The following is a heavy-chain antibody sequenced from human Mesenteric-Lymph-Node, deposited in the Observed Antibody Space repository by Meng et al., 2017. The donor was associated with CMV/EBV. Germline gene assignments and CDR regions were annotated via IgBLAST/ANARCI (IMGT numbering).Heavy chain of an antibody. CDR3: TRLTNNLGYCSSTICYIFDY. CDR2: IRSKANTYAT. D-gene: IGHD2-2*02. J-gene: IGHJ4*02. Sequence: GGSLRLSCAASGFTFSDSAMHWVRQASGKGLEWVGRIRSKANTYATAYAASVKGRFTISRDDSKNTAYLQMNSLKTDDTAVYYCTRLTNNLGYCSSTICYIFDYWGQGTLVTVSS. CDR1: GFTFSDSA. V-gene: IGHV3-73*01.